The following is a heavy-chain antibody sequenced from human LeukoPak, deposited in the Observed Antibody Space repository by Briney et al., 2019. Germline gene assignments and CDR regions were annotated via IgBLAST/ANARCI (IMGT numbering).Heavy chain of an antibody. V-gene: IGHV3-21*01. CDR1: GFTFSSYS. CDR2: ISSSSSYI. J-gene: IGHJ3*02. D-gene: IGHD3-22*01. CDR3: ASPYDSNAFGI. Sequence: PGGSLRLSCAASGFTFSSYSMNWVRQAPGKGLEWVSSISSSSSYIYYADSVKGRFTISRDTSKNTLYLQMNTLRAEDTAVYYCASPYDSNAFGIWGQGTMVTVSS.